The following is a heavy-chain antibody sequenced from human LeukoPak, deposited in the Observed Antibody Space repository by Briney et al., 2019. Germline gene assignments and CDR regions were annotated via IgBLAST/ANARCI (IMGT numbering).Heavy chain of an antibody. J-gene: IGHJ4*02. D-gene: IGHD5-12*01. CDR2: IYYSGST. V-gene: IGHV4-61*01. Sequence: PSETLSLTCTVSGGSISSGSYYWGWIRRPPGKGLEWIGYIYYSGSTDYNPSLKSRVTISVDTSKNQFSLKLSSVTAADTAVYYCARGYSGYDIDYWGQGTLVTVSS. CDR3: ARGYSGYDIDY. CDR1: GGSISSGSYY.